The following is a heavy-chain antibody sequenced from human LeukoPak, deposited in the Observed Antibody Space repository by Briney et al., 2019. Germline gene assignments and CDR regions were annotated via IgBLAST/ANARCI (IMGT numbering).Heavy chain of an antibody. Sequence: GGSLRLSCAASGFTFSRYAMSWVRRAPGKGLEWVSAIVDSGGSTYYADSVKGRFTISRDNSKNTLYLQMNSLRVEDTAVYYCAKGSAASRPYYFDYWAQGTLVTVSS. D-gene: IGHD6-25*01. CDR3: AKGSAASRPYYFDY. V-gene: IGHV3-23*01. J-gene: IGHJ4*02. CDR2: IVDSGGST. CDR1: GFTFSRYA.